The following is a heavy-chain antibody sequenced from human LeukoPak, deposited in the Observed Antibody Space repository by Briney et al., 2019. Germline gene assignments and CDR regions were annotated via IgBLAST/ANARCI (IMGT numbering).Heavy chain of an antibody. J-gene: IGHJ4*02. Sequence: ASVKVSCKASGYTFTSYYMHWVRQAPGQGLEWMGIINPSGGSTSYAQKFQGRVTMTRDTSTSTVYMELSSLRSEDTAVYYCAKGVPLGYCSGGSCYLYFDYWGQGTLVTVSS. CDR1: GYTFTSYY. CDR2: INPSGGST. CDR3: AKGVPLGYCSGGSCYLYFDY. V-gene: IGHV1-46*01. D-gene: IGHD2-15*01.